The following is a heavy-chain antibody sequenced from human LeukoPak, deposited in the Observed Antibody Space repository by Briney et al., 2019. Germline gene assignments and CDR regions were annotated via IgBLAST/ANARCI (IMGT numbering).Heavy chain of an antibody. D-gene: IGHD6-19*01. J-gene: IGHJ3*02. CDR3: AKDLYSGWGAFDI. Sequence: GGSLRLSCAASGFSFNNAWMSWVRQAPGKGLEWVGRIKSKNEGGTTDYAAPVKGRLIISRDDSKNTLYLQMNSLRAEDTAVYYCAKDLYSGWGAFDIWGQGTMVTVSS. CDR1: GFSFNNAW. CDR2: IKSKNEGGTT. V-gene: IGHV3-15*01.